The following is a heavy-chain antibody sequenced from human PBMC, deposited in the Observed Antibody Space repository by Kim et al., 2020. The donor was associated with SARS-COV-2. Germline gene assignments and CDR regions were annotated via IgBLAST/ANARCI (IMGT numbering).Heavy chain of an antibody. D-gene: IGHD6-13*01. J-gene: IGHJ5*02. V-gene: IGHV1-18*04. CDR1: GYTFTSYG. Sequence: ASVKVSCKASGYTFTSYGISWVRQAPGQGLVWMGGIRAYNGNTNYAQKLQGRATMTTDTSTSTAYMELRSLRSDDTAVYYCARDSSSWYNWFDPWGQGTLVTVSS. CDR2: IRAYNGNT. CDR3: ARDSSSWYNWFDP.